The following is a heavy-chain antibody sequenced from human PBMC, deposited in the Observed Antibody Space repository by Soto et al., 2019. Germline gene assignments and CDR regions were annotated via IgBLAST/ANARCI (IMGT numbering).Heavy chain of an antibody. J-gene: IGHJ5*02. D-gene: IGHD1-26*01. CDR1: GGSISSGSYY. V-gene: IGHV4-61*01. Sequence: SETLSLTCTVSGGSISSGSYYWSWIRQPPGKGLEWIGYIYYSGSTNYNPSLKSRVTISVDTSKNQFSLKLSSVTAADTAVYYCARGAPEWEPTSAWFGPWGQGTLVTVSS. CDR3: ARGAPEWEPTSAWFGP. CDR2: IYYSGST.